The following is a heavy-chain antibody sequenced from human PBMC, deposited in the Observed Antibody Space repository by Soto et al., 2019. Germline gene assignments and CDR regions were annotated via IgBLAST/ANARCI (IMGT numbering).Heavy chain of an antibody. CDR2: IIPTFGRT. D-gene: IGHD3-10*02. J-gene: IGHJ6*02. V-gene: IGHV1-69*13. Sequence: SVKVSCKASGDTFSSYAISWVRQAPGKGLEWMGKIIPTFGRTNYARKFQGRLTISADDSTSTAYMELSSLLSEDTAVYYCARDPLSSFAMDVWGQGTTVTVSS. CDR1: GDTFSSYA. CDR3: ARDPLSSFAMDV.